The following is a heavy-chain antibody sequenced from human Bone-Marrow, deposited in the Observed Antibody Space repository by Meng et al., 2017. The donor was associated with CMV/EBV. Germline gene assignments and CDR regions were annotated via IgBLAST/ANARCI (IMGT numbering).Heavy chain of an antibody. CDR1: GGSITISNW. V-gene: IGHV4-4*03. CDR3: ATQDAFWSVF. Sequence: PQTLSLTCAVSGGSITISNWWSWVRQAPGKGLEWIGEISQSGSTNYRPSLKSRVTMSLDKYKNQFSLQLSSVTAADTAVYHCATQDAFWSVFWGQGALVTVSS. D-gene: IGHD3-3*01. CDR2: ISQSGST. J-gene: IGHJ4*02.